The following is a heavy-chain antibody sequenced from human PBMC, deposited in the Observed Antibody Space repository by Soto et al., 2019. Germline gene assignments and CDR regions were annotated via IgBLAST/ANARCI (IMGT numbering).Heavy chain of an antibody. V-gene: IGHV4-59*08. CDR2: IYYSGST. J-gene: IGHJ4*02. CDR3: ASLRREQQLAHFDY. Sequence: SETLSLTCTVSGGSISSYYCSWIRQPPGKGLEWIGYIYYSGSTNYNPSLKSRVTISVDTSKNQFSLKLSSVTAADTAVYYCASLRREQQLAHFDYWGQGTLVTVSS. CDR1: GGSISSYY. D-gene: IGHD6-13*01.